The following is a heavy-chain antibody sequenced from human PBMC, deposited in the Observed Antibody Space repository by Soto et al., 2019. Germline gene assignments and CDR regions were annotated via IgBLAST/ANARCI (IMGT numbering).Heavy chain of an antibody. J-gene: IGHJ4*02. D-gene: IGHD6-13*01. V-gene: IGHV5-51*01. CDR3: ARHGYSSRWYPDH. Sequence: PXEXLKISCQSSGYXFSSFLLGWVRHMPGKGLEWMGIAQPGHSDTRYSPSLQGHVTISADESNNTAYLQWSSLRASDTAMYFCARHGYSSRWYPDHWGQGTLVTVSS. CDR1: GYXFSSFL. CDR2: AQPGHSDT.